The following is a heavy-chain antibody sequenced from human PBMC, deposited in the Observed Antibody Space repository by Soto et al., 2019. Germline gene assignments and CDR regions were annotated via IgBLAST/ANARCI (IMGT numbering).Heavy chain of an antibody. V-gene: IGHV1-69*02. D-gene: IGHD2-2*01. CDR1: GGTFSSYT. CDR3: ARGYCSSTSCSSNNWFDP. J-gene: IGHJ5*02. CDR2: IIPILGIA. Sequence: SVKVSCKASGGTFSSYTISWVRQAPGQGLEWMGRIIPILGIANYAQKFQGRVTITADKSTSTAYMELSSLRSEDTAVYYCARGYCSSTSCSSNNWFDPWGQGTLVTVSS.